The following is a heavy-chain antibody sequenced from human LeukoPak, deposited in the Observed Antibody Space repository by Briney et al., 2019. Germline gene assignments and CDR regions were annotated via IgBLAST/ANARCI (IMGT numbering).Heavy chain of an antibody. CDR3: ARPLDY. Sequence: PSETLSLTCTVSGGSVSSGSYYWSWIRQPPGKGLEWIGYIYYSGSTNYNPSLKSRVTISVDTSKNQFSLKLSSVTAADTAVHYCARPLDYWGQGTLVTVSS. CDR1: GGSVSSGSYY. CDR2: IYYSGST. V-gene: IGHV4-61*01. J-gene: IGHJ4*02.